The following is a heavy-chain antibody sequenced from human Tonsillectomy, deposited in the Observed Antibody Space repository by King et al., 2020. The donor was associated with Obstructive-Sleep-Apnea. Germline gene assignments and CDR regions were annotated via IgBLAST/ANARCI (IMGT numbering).Heavy chain of an antibody. J-gene: IGHJ4*02. V-gene: IGHV4-59*08. Sequence: VQLQESGPGLVKPSETLSLTCAVSGGSISSYYWSWIRQPPGKGLEWIGHMYYSGSSNYNPSLKSRVTISVDTSKSQFSLNLTSVTAADTAMYYCARITKVIRGVIAHYYFDYWGQGTLVTVSS. CDR1: GGSISSYY. D-gene: IGHD3-10*01. CDR2: MYYSGSS. CDR3: ARITKVIRGVIAHYYFDY.